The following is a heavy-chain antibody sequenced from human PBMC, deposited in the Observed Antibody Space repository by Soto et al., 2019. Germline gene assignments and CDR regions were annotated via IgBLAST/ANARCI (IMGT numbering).Heavy chain of an antibody. CDR2: ISSSSSYI. D-gene: IGHD6-6*01. V-gene: IGHV3-21*01. CDR3: ARFPQSSIAARFAKRSVRDDYGMDV. Sequence: GGSLRLSCAASGFTFSSYSMNWVRQAPGKGLEWVSSISSSSSYIYYADSVKGRFTISRDNAKNSLYLQMNSLRAEDTAVYYCARFPQSSIAARFAKRSVRDDYGMDVWGQGTTVTVSS. CDR1: GFTFSSYS. J-gene: IGHJ6*02.